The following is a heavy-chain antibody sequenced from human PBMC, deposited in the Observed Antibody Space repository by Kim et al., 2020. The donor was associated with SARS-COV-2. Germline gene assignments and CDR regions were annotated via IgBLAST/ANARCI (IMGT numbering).Heavy chain of an antibody. CDR3: ARGREYCSSTSCREESNWFDP. J-gene: IGHJ5*02. V-gene: IGHV1-18*01. Sequence: ASVKVSCKASGYTFTSYGISWVRQAPGQGLEWMGWISAYNGNTNYAQKLQGRVTMTTDTSTSTASMELRSLRSDDTAVYYCARGREYCSSTSCREESNWFDPWGQGTLVTVSP. D-gene: IGHD2-2*01. CDR1: GYTFTSYG. CDR2: ISAYNGNT.